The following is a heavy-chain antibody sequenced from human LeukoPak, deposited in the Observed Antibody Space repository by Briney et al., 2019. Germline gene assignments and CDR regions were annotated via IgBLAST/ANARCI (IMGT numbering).Heavy chain of an antibody. CDR1: XTFXXXA. Sequence: XTFXXXAMHWVRQXPGKGLEGVAVISYDGSNKYYADSVKGRFTISRDNSKNTLYLQMNSLRAEDTAVYYCARVKYDSSGYYLDYWGQGTLVTVSS. V-gene: IGHV3-30-3*01. D-gene: IGHD3-22*01. CDR3: ARVKYDSSGYYLDY. J-gene: IGHJ4*02. CDR2: ISYDGSNK.